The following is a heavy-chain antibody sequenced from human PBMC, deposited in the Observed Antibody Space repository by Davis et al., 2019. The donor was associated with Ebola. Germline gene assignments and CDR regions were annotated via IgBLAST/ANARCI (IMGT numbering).Heavy chain of an antibody. D-gene: IGHD2-15*01. CDR1: GGSVSSGDYY. J-gene: IGHJ3*02. CDR3: ARVVVDAFDI. CDR2: IYYSGST. Sequence: PSETLSLTCTVSGGSVSSGDYYWSWIRQPPGKGLEWIGYIYYSGSTNYNPSLKSRVTISVDMSKNQFSLKLSSVTAADTAVYYCARVVVDAFDIWGQGTMVTVSS. V-gene: IGHV4-61*08.